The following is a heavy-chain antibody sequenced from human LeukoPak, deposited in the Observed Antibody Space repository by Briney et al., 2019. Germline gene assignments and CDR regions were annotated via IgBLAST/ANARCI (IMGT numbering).Heavy chain of an antibody. CDR2: IHSGGDTI. V-gene: IGHV3-48*03. Sequence: GGSLRLSCVASGFTFSRYDMNWVRLAPGKGLEWGLNIHSGGDTIYYADSVKGRFTISRDYAKNSLYLQMNNPIAEDTAVYYCVTKLARTTYFDYWGQGTLVTVSS. D-gene: IGHD1-1*01. CDR3: VTKLARTTYFDY. CDR1: GFTFSRYD. J-gene: IGHJ4*02.